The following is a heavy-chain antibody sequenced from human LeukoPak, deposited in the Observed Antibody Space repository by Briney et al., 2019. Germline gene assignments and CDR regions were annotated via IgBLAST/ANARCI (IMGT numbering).Heavy chain of an antibody. CDR2: ISGSGGST. J-gene: IGHJ6*02. Sequence: GGSLRLSCAASGFTFSSYAMSWVRQAPGKGLEWVSAISGSGGSTYYADSVKGRFTISRDNSKNTLYLQMSSLIAEDTAIYYCAKDESDDYRTYYYGMDVWGQGTTVTVSS. D-gene: IGHD4-11*01. CDR1: GFTFSSYA. CDR3: AKDESDDYRTYYYGMDV. V-gene: IGHV3-23*01.